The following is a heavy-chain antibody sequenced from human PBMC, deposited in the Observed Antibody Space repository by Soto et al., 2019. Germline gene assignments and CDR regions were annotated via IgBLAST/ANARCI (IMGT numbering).Heavy chain of an antibody. D-gene: IGHD2-2*01. J-gene: IGHJ4*02. CDR2: ISYDGSNK. CDR1: GFTFSSYA. Sequence: GGSLRLSCAASGFTFSSYAMHWVRQAPGKGLEWVAVISYDGSNKYYADSVKGRFTISRDNSKNTLYVQMNSLRAEDTAVYYCARGPSSLTRFDYWGQGTLVTVSS. CDR3: ARGPSSLTRFDY. V-gene: IGHV3-30-3*01.